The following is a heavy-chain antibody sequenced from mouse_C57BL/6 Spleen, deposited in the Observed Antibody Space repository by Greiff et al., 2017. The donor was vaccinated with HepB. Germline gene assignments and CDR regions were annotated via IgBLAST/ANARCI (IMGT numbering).Heavy chain of an antibody. V-gene: IGHV3-6*01. CDR1: GYSITSGYY. CDR3: ARELITTVDWYFDV. J-gene: IGHJ1*03. CDR2: ISYDGSN. D-gene: IGHD1-1*01. Sequence: EVQLQESGPGLVKPSQSLSLTCSVTGYSITSGYYWNWIRQFPGNKLEWMGYISYDGSNNYNPSLKNRISITRDTSKNQFFLKLNSVTTEDTATYYCARELITTVDWYFDVWGTGTTVTVSS.